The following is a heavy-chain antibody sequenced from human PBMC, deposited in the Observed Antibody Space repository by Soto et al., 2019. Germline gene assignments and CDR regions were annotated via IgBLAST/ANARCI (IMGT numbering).Heavy chain of an antibody. CDR3: AKDKDGDAYWYCDL. Sequence: EVQLLESGGGLVQPGGSLRLSCAASGFTFSSYAMSWVRQAPGKGPEWVSAISGGGGSTYYADSVKGRFTISRDNSKNTLYAKKHSQRAEDTGVYYCAKDKDGDAYWYCDLWGRGTLGTVSS. V-gene: IGHV3-23*01. D-gene: IGHD4-17*01. CDR2: ISGGGGST. CDR1: GFTFSSYA. J-gene: IGHJ2*01.